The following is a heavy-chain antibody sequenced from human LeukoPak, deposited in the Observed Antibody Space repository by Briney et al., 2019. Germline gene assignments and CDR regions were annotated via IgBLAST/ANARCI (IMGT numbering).Heavy chain of an antibody. D-gene: IGHD3-10*01. CDR3: VRDNYGVDY. V-gene: IGHV3-74*03. Sequence: GGSLRLSCAASGFTFSRYWMQWVRQAPGKGLVWVSHIVRDGSSTTYADSVKGRFTTSSDNAKNTLYLQMNSLRAEDTAVYYCVRDNYGVDYWGQGTLVTVSS. CDR2: IVRDGSST. J-gene: IGHJ4*02. CDR1: GFTFSRYW.